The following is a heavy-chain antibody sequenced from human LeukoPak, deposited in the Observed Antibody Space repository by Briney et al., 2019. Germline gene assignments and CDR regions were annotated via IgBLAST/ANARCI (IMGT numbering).Heavy chain of an antibody. J-gene: IGHJ4*02. D-gene: IGHD3-3*01. CDR1: GFTFSSYS. CDR2: ISSSSSYI. Sequence: PGGSLRLSCAASGFTFSSYSMNWVRQAPGKGLEWVSSISSSSSYIYYADSVKGRFTISRDNAKNSLYLQMNSLRAEDTAVYYCARGGFLEWSYYFDYWGQGTLVTVSS. V-gene: IGHV3-21*01. CDR3: ARGGFLEWSYYFDY.